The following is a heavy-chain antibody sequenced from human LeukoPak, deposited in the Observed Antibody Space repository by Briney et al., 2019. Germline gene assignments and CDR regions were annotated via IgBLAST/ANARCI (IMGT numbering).Heavy chain of an antibody. CDR1: GFTFSTYG. D-gene: IGHD2-2*01. Sequence: AGGSLRLSCAASGFTFSTYGMSWIRQAPGKGLEWIGEISHVGTTNFNPSLQSRVTLSVDTSKRQFSLNLTSVTAADTAVYYCAGGLSGYCPTTTCSFWGEGTSVTASS. V-gene: IGHV4-34*01. CDR3: AGGLSGYCPTTTCSF. CDR2: ISHVGTT. J-gene: IGHJ6*04.